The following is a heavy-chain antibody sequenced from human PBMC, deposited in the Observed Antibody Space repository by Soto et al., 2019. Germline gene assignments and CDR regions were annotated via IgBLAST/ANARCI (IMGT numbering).Heavy chain of an antibody. CDR1: GGSMSRGGHS. CDR3: ARDLEAVPRAFDY. D-gene: IGHD6-13*01. Sequence: SETLSLTCAVSGGSMSRGGHSWSWLRQPPGKGLEWIGSVYYTGTTDYNPSLKSRVTISVDTSKTQFSLNLRSVTAADTAVYYCARDLEAVPRAFDYWGRGTLVTVSS. CDR2: VYYTGTT. J-gene: IGHJ4*02. V-gene: IGHV4-61*08.